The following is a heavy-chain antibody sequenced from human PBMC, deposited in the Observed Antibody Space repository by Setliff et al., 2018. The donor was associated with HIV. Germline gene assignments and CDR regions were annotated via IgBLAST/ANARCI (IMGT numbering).Heavy chain of an antibody. Sequence: PGGSLRLSCAASGFTFSSYTMNWVRQAPGKGLEWVSSISSSSYYIYYADSVKGRFTISRDNAKNSLYLQMNSLRAEDTAVYYCARAVHSGWYYFDYWGQGTLVTVSS. CDR3: ARAVHSGWYYFDY. CDR1: GFTFSSYT. V-gene: IGHV3-21*01. CDR2: ISSSSYYI. J-gene: IGHJ4*02. D-gene: IGHD6-19*01.